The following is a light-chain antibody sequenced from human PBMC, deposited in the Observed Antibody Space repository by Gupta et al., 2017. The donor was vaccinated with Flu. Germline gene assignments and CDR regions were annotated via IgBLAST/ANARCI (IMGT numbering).Light chain of an antibody. CDR2: AAS. CDR3: QQYNNWPWT. J-gene: IGKJ1*01. V-gene: IGKV3-15*01. Sequence: PATLSGSPGESATLSCRASQGVSSNFAWYQQKPGQAPRLLIYAASTRPTGIPARFSGSGSATEFTLTISSLQSEDFAVYYCQQYNNWPWTFGQGTMVEIK. CDR1: QGVSSN.